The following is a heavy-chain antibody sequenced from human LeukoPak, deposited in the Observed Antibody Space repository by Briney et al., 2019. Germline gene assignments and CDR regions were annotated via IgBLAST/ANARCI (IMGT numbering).Heavy chain of an antibody. J-gene: IGHJ4*02. CDR3: ARDPFEGATPDYFDY. V-gene: IGHV3-33*01. CDR2: IWYDGSNK. CDR1: GFTFSSYG. Sequence: GGSLRLSCAASGFTFSSYGMHWVRQAPGKGLEWVAVIWYDGSNKYYADSVKGRFTISRDNSKNTLYLQINSLRAEDTAVYYCARDPFEGATPDYFDYWGQGTLVTVSS. D-gene: IGHD1-26*01.